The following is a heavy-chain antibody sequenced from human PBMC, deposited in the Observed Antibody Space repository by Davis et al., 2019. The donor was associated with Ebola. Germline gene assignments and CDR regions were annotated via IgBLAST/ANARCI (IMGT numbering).Heavy chain of an antibody. D-gene: IGHD6-6*01. CDR2: MNPNSGST. V-gene: IGHV1-8*01. CDR1: GYTFTNYD. CDR3: ARGRWVAARWFDP. J-gene: IGHJ5*02. Sequence: AASVKVSCKASGYTFTNYDINWVRQATGQGLEWMGWMNPNSGSTGYAQKFQGRVTMTRNTSISIAYMELGSLRFEDTAVYYCARGRWVAARWFDPWGQGTLVTVSS.